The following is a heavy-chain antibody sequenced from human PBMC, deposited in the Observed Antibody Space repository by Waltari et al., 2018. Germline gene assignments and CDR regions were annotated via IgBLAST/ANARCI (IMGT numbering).Heavy chain of an antibody. CDR3: ARDTYSSNWYRCDY. CDR1: ADSVSSQSPA. Sequence: QVQLQQSGPGLVKPSQTLSLTCTASADSVSSQSPAWNWLSQSPSRGLEWLGRTYYRSKWYNDYAVSVKSRITINADTSKNQFSLQLSSVTPEDTAIYYCARDTYSSNWYRCDYWGQGILVTVSS. J-gene: IGHJ4*02. V-gene: IGHV6-1*01. CDR2: TYYRSKWYN. D-gene: IGHD6-13*01.